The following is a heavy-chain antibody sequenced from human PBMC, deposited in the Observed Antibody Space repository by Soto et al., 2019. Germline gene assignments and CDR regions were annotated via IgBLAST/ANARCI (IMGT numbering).Heavy chain of an antibody. V-gene: IGHV3-66*01. Sequence: GGSLRLSCAASGFTVSSNYMSWVRQAPGKGLEWVSVIYSGGSTYYAESVKGRFTISRDKSKNTLYLQMNSLRAEDTAVYYCARDRPDTAQLTYYYYYYMDVWGKGTTVTVSS. CDR1: GFTVSSNY. J-gene: IGHJ6*03. D-gene: IGHD5-18*01. CDR2: IYSGGST. CDR3: ARDRPDTAQLTYYYYYYMDV.